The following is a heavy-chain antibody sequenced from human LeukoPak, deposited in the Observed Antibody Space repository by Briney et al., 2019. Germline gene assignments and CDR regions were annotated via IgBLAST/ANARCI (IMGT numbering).Heavy chain of an antibody. CDR2: IIPNLSIT. J-gene: IGHJ4*02. Sequence: SVKVSCKASRGTFSKYAISWVRQAPGQGLEWMGRIIPNLSITHYAQKFQGRVTIAADKSTRTAYMELSSLRSEDTAVYYCARDDDRAREIDYWGQGTLVTVSS. D-gene: IGHD3-22*01. CDR3: ARDDDRAREIDY. CDR1: RGTFSKYA. V-gene: IGHV1-69*04.